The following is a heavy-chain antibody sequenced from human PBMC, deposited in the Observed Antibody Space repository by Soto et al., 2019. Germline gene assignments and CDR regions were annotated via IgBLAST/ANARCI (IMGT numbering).Heavy chain of an antibody. D-gene: IGHD2-2*01. J-gene: IGHJ5*02. V-gene: IGHV3-21*01. CDR1: GFTFSSYS. Sequence: PGGSLRLSCAASGFTFSSYSMNWVRQAPGKGLEWVSSISSSSSYIYYADSVEGRFTISRDNAKNSLYLQMNSLRAEDTAVYYCARDSPPYCSSTSCVLWFDPWGQGTLVTVSS. CDR3: ARDSPPYCSSTSCVLWFDP. CDR2: ISSSSSYI.